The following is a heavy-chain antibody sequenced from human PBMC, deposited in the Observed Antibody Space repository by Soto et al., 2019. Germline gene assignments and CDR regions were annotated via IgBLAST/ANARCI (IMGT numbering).Heavy chain of an antibody. D-gene: IGHD2-15*01. CDR3: ARRGSGGSPNLYYYYYGMDV. CDR2: INPSGGST. V-gene: IGHV1-46*01. J-gene: IGHJ6*02. Sequence: ASVKVSCKASGYTFTSYYMHWVRQAPGQGLEWMGIINPSGGSTSYAQKFQGRVTMTRDTSTSTVYMELSSLRSEDTAVYYCARRGSGGSPNLYYYYYGMDVWGQGTTVTVSS. CDR1: GYTFTSYY.